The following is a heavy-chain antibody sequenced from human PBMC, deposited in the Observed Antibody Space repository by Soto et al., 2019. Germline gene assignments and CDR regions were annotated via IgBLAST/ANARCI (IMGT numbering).Heavy chain of an antibody. CDR3: TREVRAALAQ. Sequence: VRQAPGKGLEWVSSISGSGNKTYYADSVKGRFTISRDNSKDTLFLQMNGLSAEVSALYHRTREVRAALAQRGHGTAVPVSS. D-gene: IGHD2-21*01. CDR2: ISGSGNKT. J-gene: IGHJ4*01. V-gene: IGHV3-23*01.